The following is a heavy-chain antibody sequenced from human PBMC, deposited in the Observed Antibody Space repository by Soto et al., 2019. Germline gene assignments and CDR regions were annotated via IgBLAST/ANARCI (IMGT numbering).Heavy chain of an antibody. CDR1: GGSISDHTYY. Sequence: SETLPLTCTVSGGSISDHTYYWGWIRQPPGKGLEWIGEINHSGTSNYNPSLKSRVTISVDTSKNQFSLKLSSVTAADTAVYYCARASMVRGVLLGNRGRFDPWGQRTLVTVSS. CDR2: INHSGTS. D-gene: IGHD3-10*01. J-gene: IGHJ5*02. V-gene: IGHV4-39*07. CDR3: ARASMVRGVLLGNRGRFDP.